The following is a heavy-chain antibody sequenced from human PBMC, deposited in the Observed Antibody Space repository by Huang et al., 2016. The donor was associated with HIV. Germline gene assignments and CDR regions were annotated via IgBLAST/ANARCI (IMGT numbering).Heavy chain of an antibody. Sequence: QVQLVQSGAEMKKPGSSVKVSCKTSGDTLGRYGISWVRKAPGQGLEWLGGIIPVFGTPNYALKFQDRVTIKADESTTTAYMELRSLRSEDTAVYYCASGIYDGYTYRQFDYWGQGTLVTVSS. CDR1: GDTLGRYG. CDR3: ASGIYDGYTYRQFDY. CDR2: IIPVFGTP. J-gene: IGHJ4*02. V-gene: IGHV1-69*13. D-gene: IGHD5-18*01.